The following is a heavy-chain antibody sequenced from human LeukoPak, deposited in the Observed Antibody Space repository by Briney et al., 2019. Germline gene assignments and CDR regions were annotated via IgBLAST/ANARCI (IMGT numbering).Heavy chain of an antibody. Sequence: SETLSLTCTVSGGSISSSSYYWGWIRQPPGKGLEWIGSIYYSGSTYYNPSLKSRVTISVDTSKNQFSLKLSSVTAADTAVYYCARYLLRYFDSPGWFDPWGQGTLVTVSS. V-gene: IGHV4-39*01. D-gene: IGHD3-9*01. CDR1: GGSISSSSYY. J-gene: IGHJ5*02. CDR3: ARYLLRYFDSPGWFDP. CDR2: IYYSGST.